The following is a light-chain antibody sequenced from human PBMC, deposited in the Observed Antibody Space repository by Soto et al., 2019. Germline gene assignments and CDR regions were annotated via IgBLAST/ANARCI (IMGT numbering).Light chain of an antibody. CDR1: RGIGNA. Sequence: DIQMTQSPSSLSASVGDRVTITCRPSRGIGNALAWYQQKPGTVPKLLIHSASTLQSGVPSRFSGSGSGIDFTLTISSLQPEDVASYYCQKYDSAPTFGPGTRLEIK. CDR3: QKYDSAPT. J-gene: IGKJ5*01. CDR2: SAS. V-gene: IGKV1-27*01.